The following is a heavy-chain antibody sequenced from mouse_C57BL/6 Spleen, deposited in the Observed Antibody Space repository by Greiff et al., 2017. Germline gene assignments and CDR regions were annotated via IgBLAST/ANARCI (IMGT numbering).Heavy chain of an antibody. CDR2: IRNKANGYTT. CDR1: GFTFTDYY. D-gene: IGHD2-2*01. V-gene: IGHV7-3*01. Sequence: EVKLMESGGGLVQPGGSLSLSCAASGFTFTDYYMSWVRQPPGKALEWLGFIRNKANGYTTEYSASVKGRFTISRDNSQSILYLQMNALRAEDSATYYCARSGTMVTTKVFAYWAKGLWSLSLQ. J-gene: IGHJ3*01. CDR3: ARSGTMVTTKVFAY.